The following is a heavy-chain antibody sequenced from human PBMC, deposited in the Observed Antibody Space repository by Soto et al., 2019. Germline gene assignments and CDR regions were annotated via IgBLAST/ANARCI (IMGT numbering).Heavy chain of an antibody. CDR1: GFTFSSYG. V-gene: IGHV3-30*18. J-gene: IGHJ4*02. CDR3: AKDPSLVPAYVDY. Sequence: GGSLRLSCAASGFTFSSYGMHWVRQAPGKGLEWVAVISYDGSNKYYADSVKGRFTISRDNSKNTLYLQMNSLRAEDTAVYYCAKDPSLVPAYVDYWGQRTLVTVSS. D-gene: IGHD6-13*01. CDR2: ISYDGSNK.